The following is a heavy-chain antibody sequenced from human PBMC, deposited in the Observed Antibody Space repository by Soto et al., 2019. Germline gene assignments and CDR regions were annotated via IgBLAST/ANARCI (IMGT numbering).Heavy chain of an antibody. Sequence: GASVKVSCKASGYTFTGYYMHWVRQAPGQGLEWMGWINPNSGGTNYAQKFQGWVTMTRDTSISTAYMELSRLRSDDTAVYYCATPAIYCSGGSCYSWGNWFDPWGQGTLVTVSS. D-gene: IGHD2-15*01. V-gene: IGHV1-2*04. CDR2: INPNSGGT. CDR3: ATPAIYCSGGSCYSWGNWFDP. CDR1: GYTFTGYY. J-gene: IGHJ5*02.